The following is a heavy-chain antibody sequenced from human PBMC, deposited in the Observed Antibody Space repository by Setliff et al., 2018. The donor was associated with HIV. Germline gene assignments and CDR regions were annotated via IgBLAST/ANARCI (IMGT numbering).Heavy chain of an antibody. J-gene: IGHJ4*02. Sequence: SETLSLTCTVSGGSISSSSLYWGWIRQPPGKGLEWIGSIYYSGSAYYNPSLESRVTILVDTSKNHFSLNLSSVTAADTAVYYCAISNFWSGYSTSPPDYFDYWGQGMLVTVSS. V-gene: IGHV4-39*02. CDR1: GGSISSSSLY. D-gene: IGHD3-3*01. CDR3: AISNFWSGYSTSPPDYFDY. CDR2: IYYSGSA.